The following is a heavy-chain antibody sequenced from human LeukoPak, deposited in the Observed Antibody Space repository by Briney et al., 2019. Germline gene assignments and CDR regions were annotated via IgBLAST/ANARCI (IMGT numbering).Heavy chain of an antibody. J-gene: IGHJ4*02. Sequence: KPSETLSLTCAVSGGSISSSNWWSWVRQPPGKGLEWIGEIYHSGSTNYNPSLKSRVTISVDKSKNQFSLKLSSVTAADTAVYYCARAPAAAGRSSGYWGQGTLVTVSS. CDR3: ARAPAAAGRSSGY. D-gene: IGHD6-13*01. CDR1: GGSISSSNW. CDR2: IYHSGST. V-gene: IGHV4-4*02.